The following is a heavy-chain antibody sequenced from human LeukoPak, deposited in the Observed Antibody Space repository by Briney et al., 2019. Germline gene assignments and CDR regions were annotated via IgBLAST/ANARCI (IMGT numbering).Heavy chain of an antibody. Sequence: SGTLSLTCAVSGASINSSNWWSWVRQSPGKGLEWIGEIYHSGSTNYNPSLKSRVTISVDTSKNQFSLKLSSVTAADTAVYYCASLGGRGYSYGDAFDIWGQGTMVTVSS. CDR2: IYHSGST. CDR3: ASLGGRGYSYGDAFDI. V-gene: IGHV4-4*02. CDR1: GASINSSNW. J-gene: IGHJ3*02. D-gene: IGHD5-18*01.